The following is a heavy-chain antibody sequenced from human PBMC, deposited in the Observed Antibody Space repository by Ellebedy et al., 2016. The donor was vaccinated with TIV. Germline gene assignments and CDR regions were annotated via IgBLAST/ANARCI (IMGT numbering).Heavy chain of an antibody. CDR2: ISGSGGNT. Sequence: GESLKIPCAASGFPFSSYAMSWVRQAPGEGLEWVSIISGSGGNTYYADPVKGRFTITRDNSKNTLYLQMNSLRAEDTAVYYCARDPREWLVRGYFDCWGQGTLVTVSS. D-gene: IGHD6-19*01. J-gene: IGHJ4*02. CDR1: GFPFSSYA. CDR3: ARDPREWLVRGYFDC. V-gene: IGHV3-23*01.